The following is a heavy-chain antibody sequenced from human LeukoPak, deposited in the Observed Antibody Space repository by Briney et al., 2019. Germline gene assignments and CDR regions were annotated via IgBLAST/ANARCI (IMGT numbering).Heavy chain of an antibody. J-gene: IGHJ4*02. CDR3: AREGFGEWEQLPFEH. CDR2: IIPILGMA. CDR1: GVTLSTHP. Sequence: GPSVKVSCKASGVTLSTHPISWVGQAPGQGLEWMGKIIPILGMANYAQKFQGRVTITAEESTSTVYMDRSSLTSEDTAVYYCAREGFGEWEQLPFEHWGQGTLVSVSS. V-gene: IGHV1-69*04. D-gene: IGHD3-16*01.